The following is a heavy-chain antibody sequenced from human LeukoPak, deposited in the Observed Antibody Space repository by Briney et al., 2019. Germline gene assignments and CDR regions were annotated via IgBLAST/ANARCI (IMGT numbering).Heavy chain of an antibody. J-gene: IGHJ4*02. V-gene: IGHV3-13*01. Sequence: PGGSLRLSCAASGFTFSSYDMHWVRQATGKGLEWVSAIGTAGDTYYPGSVKGRFTISRENAKNSLYLQMNSLRAGDTAVYYCARDNCSGGSCYLDYWGQGTLVTVSS. D-gene: IGHD2-15*01. CDR2: IGTAGDT. CDR3: ARDNCSGGSCYLDY. CDR1: GFTFSSYD.